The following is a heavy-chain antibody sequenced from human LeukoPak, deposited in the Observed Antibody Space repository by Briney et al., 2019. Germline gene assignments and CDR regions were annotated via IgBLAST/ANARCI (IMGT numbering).Heavy chain of an antibody. D-gene: IGHD1-1*01. CDR1: GFTVSSNY. CDR2: IYSGGST. Sequence: GGSLRLSCAASGFTVSSNYISWVRQAPGKGLEWVSVIYSGGSTYYADSVKGRFTITRENSKNTLYLQMMGLRVEDTAIYYCAKLNLGEMAYFDSWGQGILVTVSS. V-gene: IGHV3-53*01. CDR3: AKLNLGEMAYFDS. J-gene: IGHJ4*02.